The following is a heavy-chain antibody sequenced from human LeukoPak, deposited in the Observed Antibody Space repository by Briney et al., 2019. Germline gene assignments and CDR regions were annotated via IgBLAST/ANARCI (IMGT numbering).Heavy chain of an antibody. D-gene: IGHD4-17*01. CDR3: ARIATVPYFDY. J-gene: IGHJ4*02. CDR1: GFTFSSYA. Sequence: GRSLRLSCAASGFTFSSYAMHWVRQAPGKGLEWVSVIYSGGSTYYADSVKGRFTISRDNSKNTLYLQMNSLRAEDTAVYYCARIATVPYFDYWGQGTLVTVSS. CDR2: IYSGGST. V-gene: IGHV3-66*01.